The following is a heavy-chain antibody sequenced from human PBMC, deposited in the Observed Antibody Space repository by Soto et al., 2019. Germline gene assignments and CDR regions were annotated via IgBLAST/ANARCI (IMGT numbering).Heavy chain of an antibody. D-gene: IGHD6-19*01. V-gene: IGHV3-53*01. Sequence: EVQLVESGGGLIQPGGSLRLSCAASGFAVSSKYMTWVRQAPGKVLEWVSVFYGGGTTYYADSVKGRFTISRDTSKNTLYLQMKSLRPEDTAVYYCVQPPGWPGFDFWGQGNLVTVSS. CDR1: GFAVSSKY. CDR2: FYGGGTT. CDR3: VQPPGWPGFDF. J-gene: IGHJ4*02.